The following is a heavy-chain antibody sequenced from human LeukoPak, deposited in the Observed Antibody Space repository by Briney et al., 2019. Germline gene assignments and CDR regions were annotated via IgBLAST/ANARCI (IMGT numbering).Heavy chain of an antibody. D-gene: IGHD2-15*01. CDR2: ITGSGGNT. J-gene: IGHJ3*02. V-gene: IGHV3-23*01. Sequence: PGGSLRLPCAASGFIFSSYSMSWVRQAPGKGLEWVSVITGSGGNTYYADFVKGRFTISRDNSKNTLYLQMNTLRADDTAVYYCAKGGGPRAFDIWGQGTMVTVSS. CDR1: GFIFSSYS. CDR3: AKGGGPRAFDI.